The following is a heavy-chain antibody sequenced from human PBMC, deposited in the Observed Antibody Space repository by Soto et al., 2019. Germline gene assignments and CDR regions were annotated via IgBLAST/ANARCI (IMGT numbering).Heavy chain of an antibody. CDR2: IYYSGNT. CDR3: ARLEYGDYYFDY. CDR1: GGSLSSGNYY. J-gene: IGHJ4*02. D-gene: IGHD4-17*01. Sequence: PSETLSLTCTVCGGSLSSGNYYWSWIRQPPGKGLEWIGYIYYSGNTYYKPSLKSRVTISVDTSKNQFSLKLSSVTAADTAVYYCARLEYGDYYFDYGGQGTLVTVSS. V-gene: IGHV4-30-4*01.